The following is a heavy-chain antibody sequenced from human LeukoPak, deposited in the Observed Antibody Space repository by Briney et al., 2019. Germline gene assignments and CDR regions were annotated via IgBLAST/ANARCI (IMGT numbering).Heavy chain of an antibody. Sequence: GESLKISCKGSGYIFTSYWIAWVRQQSGKGLECLGIIDPRDSDTRYSPSFEGQVTISADKSISTAYLHWSGPQASDTATYYCARLGEGHQGGGGAAIRGSILYYFYGMDVWGQGTTVIVSS. CDR1: GYIFTSYW. CDR3: ARLGEGHQGGGGAAIRGSILYYFYGMDV. V-gene: IGHV5-51*01. CDR2: IDPRDSDT. J-gene: IGHJ6*02. D-gene: IGHD6-25*01.